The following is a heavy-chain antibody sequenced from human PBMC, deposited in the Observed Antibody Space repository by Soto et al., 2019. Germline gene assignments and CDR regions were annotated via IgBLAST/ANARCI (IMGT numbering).Heavy chain of an antibody. CDR2: IYYSGST. J-gene: IGHJ4*02. V-gene: IGHV4-59*01. CDR3: ARGRLVPAVNFDY. D-gene: IGHD2-2*01. CDR1: GVSIISNY. Sequence: PSETLSLTCTVSGVSIISNYWSWIRQPPGKGLEWIGYIYYSGSTNYNRSLKSRVTISVDTSKNQFSMKLTSVTAADTAIYYCARGRLVPAVNFDYWGQGALVTVSS.